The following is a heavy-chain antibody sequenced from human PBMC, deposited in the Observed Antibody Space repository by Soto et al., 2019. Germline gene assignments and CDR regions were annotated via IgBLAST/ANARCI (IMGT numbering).Heavy chain of an antibody. CDR3: AKEISYHLGEPGYFQH. CDR1: GFTFSSYA. V-gene: IGHV3-23*01. Sequence: EVQLLESGGGLVQPGGSLRLSCAASGFTFSSYAMSWVRQAPGKGLEWVSAISGSGGSTYYADSVKGRFTISRDNSKNTLYLQMNSLRAEDTAVYYCAKEISYHLGEPGYFQHWGQGTLVTVSS. J-gene: IGHJ1*01. D-gene: IGHD3-16*01. CDR2: ISGSGGST.